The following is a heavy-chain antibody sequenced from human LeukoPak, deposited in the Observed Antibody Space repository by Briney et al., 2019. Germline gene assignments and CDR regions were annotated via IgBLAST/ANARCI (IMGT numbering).Heavy chain of an antibody. CDR2: IGIAGDT. CDR1: GFTFSSYD. Sequence: GGSLRLSCAASGFTFSSYDMHWVRQTTGRGLEWVSGIGIAGDTHYHGSVKGRFTISGDNDKKSLHLQMNSLRAGDTAVYYCARAPQRSGGFDPWGQGTLVSVSS. CDR3: ARAPQRSGGFDP. V-gene: IGHV3-13*04. J-gene: IGHJ5*02. D-gene: IGHD3-10*01.